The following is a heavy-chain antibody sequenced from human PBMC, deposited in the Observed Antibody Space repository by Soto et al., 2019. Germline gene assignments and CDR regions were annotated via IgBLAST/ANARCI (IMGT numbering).Heavy chain of an antibody. J-gene: IGHJ4*02. CDR1: GFIFSNFG. CDR2: ISSDEKIK. V-gene: IGHV3-33*01. Sequence: QVQLVESGGGVVQPGGSLRLSCVASGFIFSNFGMHWVRQAPGKGLEWVAVISSDEKIKQYADSVRGRFAISRDNSKNTLYLQMTRLSAEDTAIYYCARGLRSVRDYWGQGTLVTVSS. CDR3: ARGLRSVRDY. D-gene: IGHD6-6*01.